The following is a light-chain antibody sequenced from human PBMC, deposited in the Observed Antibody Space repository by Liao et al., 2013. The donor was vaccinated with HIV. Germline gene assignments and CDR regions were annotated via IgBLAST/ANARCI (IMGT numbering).Light chain of an antibody. CDR3: QAWDITTLYV. V-gene: IGLV3-1*01. J-gene: IGLJ1*01. Sequence: SYELTQPPSVSVSPGQTASITCSGDKLGDKYVCWYQQKPGQSPVVVIYQDTKRPSGIPERFSGSNSGNTATLTISGTQAMDEADYYCQAWDITTLYVFGTGTKVTVL. CDR2: QDT. CDR1: KLGDKY.